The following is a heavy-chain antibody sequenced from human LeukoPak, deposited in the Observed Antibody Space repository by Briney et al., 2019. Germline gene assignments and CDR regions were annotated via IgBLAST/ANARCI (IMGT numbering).Heavy chain of an antibody. CDR3: ARFRIYGDYEGY. V-gene: IGHV4-59*08. D-gene: IGHD4-17*01. CDR2: VYHSGST. Sequence: SETLSLTCTVSGGSISSSYWSWIRQSPGKGLEWIGYVYHSGSTNYSPSLKSRVTISVDTSKNHFSLKLNSVTAADTAVYYCARFRIYGDYEGYWGQGTLVTVSS. CDR1: GGSISSSY. J-gene: IGHJ4*02.